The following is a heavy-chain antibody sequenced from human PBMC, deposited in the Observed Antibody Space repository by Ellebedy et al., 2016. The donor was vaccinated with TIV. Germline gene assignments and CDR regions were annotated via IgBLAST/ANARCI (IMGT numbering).Heavy chain of an antibody. CDR3: ARLTVGDSIVGATPLDY. CDR1: GCSFTSYW. Sequence: GESLKISCKGSGCSFTSYWIGWVRQMPGKGLEWMGIIYPGDSDTRYSPSFQGQVTISADKSISTAYLQWSSLKASDTAMYYCARLTVGDSIVGATPLDYWGQGTLVTVSS. CDR2: IYPGDSDT. D-gene: IGHD1-26*01. V-gene: IGHV5-51*01. J-gene: IGHJ4*02.